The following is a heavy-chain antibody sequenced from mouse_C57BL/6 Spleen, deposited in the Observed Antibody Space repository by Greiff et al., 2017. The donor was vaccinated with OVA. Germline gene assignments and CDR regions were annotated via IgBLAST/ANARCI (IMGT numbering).Heavy chain of an antibody. CDR1: GYTFTSYW. CDR2: IYPGSGST. D-gene: IGHD3-2*02. J-gene: IGHJ2*01. CDR3: AKDRTAQDY. Sequence: QVQLQQPGAELVKPGASVKMSCKASGYTFTSYWITWVKQRPGQGLEWIGDIYPGSGSTNYNEKFKSKATLTVDTPSRTAYMQLSSLTSEDSAVYSCAKDRTAQDYWGQGTTLTVSS. V-gene: IGHV1-55*01.